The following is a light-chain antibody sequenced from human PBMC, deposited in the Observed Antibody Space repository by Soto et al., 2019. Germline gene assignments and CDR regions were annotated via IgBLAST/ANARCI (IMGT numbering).Light chain of an antibody. CDR1: SSDVGAYNS. V-gene: IGLV2-8*01. CDR2: EVS. CDR3: QVWDSNSVV. J-gene: IGLJ2*01. Sequence: QSVLTQPPSASGSPGQSVTISCTGTSSDVGAYNSVSWYQQHPGKAPKLMIYEVSKRPSGVPDRFSGSKSGNTASLTVSGLQAEDEADYYCQVWDSNSVVFGGGTQLTVL.